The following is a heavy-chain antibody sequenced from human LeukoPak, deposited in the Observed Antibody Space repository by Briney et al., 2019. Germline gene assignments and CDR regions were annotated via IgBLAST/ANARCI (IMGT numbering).Heavy chain of an antibody. CDR3: ATRHEYSYPY. CDR2: IGGNGDTS. J-gene: IGHJ4*02. V-gene: IGHV3-64*02. D-gene: IGHD5-18*01. CDR1: GFTFYNNA. Sequence: PGGSLRLSCVASGFTFYNNAMHWVRQAPGKGLEYVSAIGGNGDTSYYADSVKGRFTISRDNSKNTVYLQLGSLRTEDMAVYYCATRHEYSYPYWGQGTLVTVYS.